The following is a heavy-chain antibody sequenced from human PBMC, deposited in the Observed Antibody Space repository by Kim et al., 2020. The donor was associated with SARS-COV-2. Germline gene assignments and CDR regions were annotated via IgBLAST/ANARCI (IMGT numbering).Heavy chain of an antibody. V-gene: IGHV3-23*01. D-gene: IGHD6-13*01. J-gene: IGHJ4*02. CDR2: VSESGGRT. CDR3: AKDNRGGSPFDY. CDR1: GFTFNKYA. Sequence: GGSLRLSCAASGFTFNKYAMAWVRQAPGKGLEWVSSVSESGGRTYYADSVKGRFTISKDNSKSTLFLQMNNLRVEDTDDYYCAKDNRGGSPFDYWGQGTL.